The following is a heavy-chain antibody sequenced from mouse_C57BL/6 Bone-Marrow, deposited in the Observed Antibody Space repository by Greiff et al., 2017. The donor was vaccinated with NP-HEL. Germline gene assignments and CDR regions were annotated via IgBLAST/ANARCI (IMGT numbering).Heavy chain of an antibody. J-gene: IGHJ1*03. CDR3: ARHPYYYGSSYWYFDV. D-gene: IGHD1-1*01. Sequence: EVQLVESGGDLVKPGGSLKLSCAASGFTFSSYGMSWVRQTPDKRLEWVATIRSGGSYTYYPDSVKGRFTISRDNAKNTLYLQMSSLKSEDTAMYYCARHPYYYGSSYWYFDVWGTGTTVTVSS. V-gene: IGHV5-6*01. CDR1: GFTFSSYG. CDR2: IRSGGSYT.